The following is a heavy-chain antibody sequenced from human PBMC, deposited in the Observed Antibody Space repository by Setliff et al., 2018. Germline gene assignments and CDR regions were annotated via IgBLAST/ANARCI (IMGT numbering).Heavy chain of an antibody. D-gene: IGHD3-16*01. V-gene: IGHV3-7*03. CDR1: GFTFSDYY. Sequence: TGGSLRLSCAASGFTFSDYYMSWIRQAPGKGLEWVANIKQDGSAKYYVDSVKGRFTISRNNAKNSLYLQMNSLRPEDTAVYYCARDSTWYWYFDLWGRGTLVTVSS. CDR2: IKQDGSAK. CDR3: ARDSTWYWYFDL. J-gene: IGHJ2*01.